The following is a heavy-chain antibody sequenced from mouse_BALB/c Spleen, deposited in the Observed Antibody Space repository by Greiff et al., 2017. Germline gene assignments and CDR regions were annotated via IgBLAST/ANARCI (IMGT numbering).Heavy chain of an antibody. CDR3: ARDQGLGQYYAMDY. V-gene: IGHV5-4*02. D-gene: IGHD4-1*01. J-gene: IGHJ4*01. Sequence: EVQLVESGGGLVKPGGSLKLSCAASGFTFSDYYMSWVRQTPEKRLEWVATISDGGSYTYYPDSVKGRFTISRDNAKNNLYLQMSSLKSEDTAMYYCARDQGLGQYYAMDYWGQGTSVTVSS. CDR1: GFTFSDYY. CDR2: ISDGGSYT.